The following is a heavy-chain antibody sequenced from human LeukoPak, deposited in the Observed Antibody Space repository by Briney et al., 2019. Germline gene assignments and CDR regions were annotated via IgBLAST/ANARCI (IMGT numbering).Heavy chain of an antibody. J-gene: IGHJ3*02. Sequence: GGSLRLSCAASGFTFSSYSMNWVRQAPGKGLEWVSSISSSSSYIYYADSVKGRFTISRDNAKNSLYLQMNSLRAEDTAVYYCAGDMIAVAKGAFDIWGQGTMVTVSS. CDR3: AGDMIAVAKGAFDI. V-gene: IGHV3-21*01. CDR2: ISSSSSYI. D-gene: IGHD6-19*01. CDR1: GFTFSSYS.